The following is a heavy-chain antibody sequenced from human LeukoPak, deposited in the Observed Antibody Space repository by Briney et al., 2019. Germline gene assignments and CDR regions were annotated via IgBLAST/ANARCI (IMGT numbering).Heavy chain of an antibody. J-gene: IGHJ4*02. Sequence: GESLKISCKGSGYSFTSYWIGWVRQMPGKGLEWMGIIYPGDSDTRYSPSFQGQVTISADKSISTAYLQWSSLKASDNAMYYCARGDKVGARPQYLDHWGQGTLVSVSS. CDR3: ARGDKVGARPQYLDH. CDR1: GYSFTSYW. D-gene: IGHD1-26*01. V-gene: IGHV5-51*01. CDR2: IYPGDSDT.